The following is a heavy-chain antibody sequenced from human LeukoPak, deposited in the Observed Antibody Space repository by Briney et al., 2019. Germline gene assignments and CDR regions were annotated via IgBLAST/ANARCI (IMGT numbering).Heavy chain of an antibody. V-gene: IGHV4-59*11. D-gene: IGHD2-15*01. J-gene: IGHJ4*02. Sequence: SETLSLTCTVSGVSSSSHYWTWIRQPPGKGLEWIGCVHYSGGTKYNPSFNSRVNISLDTSKNQFSLRLSSVAAADTAVYYCAIRPLGYCSGGTCRDYWGQGTLVTVSS. CDR2: VHYSGGT. CDR1: GVSSSSHY. CDR3: AIRPLGYCSGGTCRDY.